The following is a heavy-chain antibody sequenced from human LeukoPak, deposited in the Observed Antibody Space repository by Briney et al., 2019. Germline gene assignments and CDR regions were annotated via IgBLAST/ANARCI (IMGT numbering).Heavy chain of an antibody. CDR3: VREVVTTILMFDH. CDR2: IYYSGST. CDR1: GGSISSYY. J-gene: IGHJ4*02. Sequence: SETLSLTCTVSGGSISSYYWSWIRQPPGKGLEWIGYIYYSGSTNYNPSLKSRVTISVDTSKNQFSLKLSSVTAADTAVYYCVREVVTTILMFDHWGQGTPVTVSS. V-gene: IGHV4-59*01. D-gene: IGHD2-21*02.